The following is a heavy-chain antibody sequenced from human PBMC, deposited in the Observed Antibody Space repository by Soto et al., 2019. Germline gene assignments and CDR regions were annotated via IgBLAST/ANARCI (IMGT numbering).Heavy chain of an antibody. J-gene: IGHJ5*02. V-gene: IGHV3-33*08. Sequence: PGGCLELSCAASAFTFISYWMSWVRQAPGKGLEWVAVIWYDGSNKYYADSVKGRFTISRDNSKNTLYLQMNSLRAEDTAVYYCAGTDCSGGSCYPFDPWGQGTLVTVSS. CDR1: AFTFISYW. CDR3: AGTDCSGGSCYPFDP. CDR2: IWYDGSNK. D-gene: IGHD2-15*01.